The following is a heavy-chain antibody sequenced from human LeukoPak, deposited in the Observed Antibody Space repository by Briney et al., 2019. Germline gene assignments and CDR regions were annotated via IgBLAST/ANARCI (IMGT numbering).Heavy chain of an antibody. CDR1: GYSISSGYY. CDR2: IYTSGST. D-gene: IGHD3-22*01. V-gene: IGHV4-61*02. CDR3: ARAYYYDSRLFDY. J-gene: IGHJ4*02. Sequence: TASETLSLTCAVSGYSISSGYYWGWIRQPAGKGLEWIGRIYTSGSTNYNPSLKCRVTISVDTSKNQFSLKLSSVTAADTAVYYCARAYYYDSRLFDYWGQGTLVTVSS.